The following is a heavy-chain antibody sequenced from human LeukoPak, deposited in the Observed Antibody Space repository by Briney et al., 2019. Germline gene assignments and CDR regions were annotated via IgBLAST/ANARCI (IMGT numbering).Heavy chain of an antibody. CDR2: ISWDGGST. V-gene: IGHV3-43D*03. D-gene: IGHD6-13*01. J-gene: IGHJ4*02. CDR1: GFTFDDYA. CDR3: ASTSRIAAAGPPHD. Sequence: GGSLRLSCAASGFTFDDYAMHWVRQAPGKGLEWVSLISWDGGSTYYADSVKGRFTISRDNSKNSLYLQMNSLRAEDTALYYCASTSRIAAAGPPHDWGQGALVTVSS.